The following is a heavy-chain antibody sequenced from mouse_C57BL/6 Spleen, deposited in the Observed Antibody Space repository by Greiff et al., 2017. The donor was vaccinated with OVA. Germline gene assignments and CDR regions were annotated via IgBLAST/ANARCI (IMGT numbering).Heavy chain of an antibody. CDR2: IDPSDSYT. CDR3: ARPSGNYLGAY. J-gene: IGHJ3*01. CDR1: GYTFPSYW. V-gene: IGHV1-50*01. D-gene: IGHD2-1*01. Sequence: QVQLQQPGAELVKPGASVKLSCKASGYTFPSYWMQWVKQRPGQGLEWIGEIDPSDSYTNYNQKFKGKATLTVDTSSSTAYMQLSSLTSEDSAVDYCARPSGNYLGAYWGQGTLGTVSA.